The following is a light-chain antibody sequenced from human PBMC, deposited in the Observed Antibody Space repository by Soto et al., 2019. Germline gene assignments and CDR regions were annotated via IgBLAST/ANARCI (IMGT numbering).Light chain of an antibody. CDR2: GAS. V-gene: IGKV3-20*01. CDR3: QQYGSSLFT. J-gene: IGKJ5*01. Sequence: EIVLTQSPGTLSLSPGERATLSCRASQSDTSTYSAWYQQKPGQAPRLLIYGASSRATGIPDRFSGSGSGTDFTLTISRLEPADFAVYYCQQYGSSLFTFGQGTRLEIK. CDR1: QSDTSTY.